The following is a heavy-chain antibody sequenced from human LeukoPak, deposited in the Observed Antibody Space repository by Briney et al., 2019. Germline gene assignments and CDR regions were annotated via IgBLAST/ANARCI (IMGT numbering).Heavy chain of an antibody. CDR3: ARESIVGATTV. Sequence: GGSLRLSCAASGFTVSSNYMSWVRQAPGKGLGWVSVIYSGGSTYYADSEKGRFTISRDNSKNTLYLQMNSLRAEDTAVYYCARESIVGATTVWGQGTLVTVSS. CDR1: GFTVSSNY. CDR2: IYSGGST. V-gene: IGHV3-53*01. J-gene: IGHJ4*02. D-gene: IGHD1-26*01.